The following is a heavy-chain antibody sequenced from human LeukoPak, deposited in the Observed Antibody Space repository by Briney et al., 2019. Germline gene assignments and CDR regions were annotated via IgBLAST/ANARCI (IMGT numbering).Heavy chain of an antibody. J-gene: IGHJ5*02. Sequence: ASVKVSCKASGGTFSSYAISWVRQAPGQGLEWMGGIIPIFGTANYAQKFQGRVTITTDESTSTAYMELSSLRSEDTAVYYCARVPLDSSGWNNNRFDPWGQGTLVTVSS. D-gene: IGHD6-19*01. CDR2: IIPIFGTA. V-gene: IGHV1-69*05. CDR1: GGTFSSYA. CDR3: ARVPLDSSGWNNNRFDP.